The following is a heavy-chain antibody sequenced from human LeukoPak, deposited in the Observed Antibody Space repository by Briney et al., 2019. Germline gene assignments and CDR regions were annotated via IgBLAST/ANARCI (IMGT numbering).Heavy chain of an antibody. CDR2: ISYDGSNK. CDR3: ARDYSYGFLN. D-gene: IGHD5-18*01. CDR1: GFTFSSYA. V-gene: IGHV3-30*04. J-gene: IGHJ4*02. Sequence: GGSLRLSCAASGFTFSSYAMHWVRQAPGKGLEWVAVISYDGSNKYYADSVRGRFTISRDNSKNTLYLQMNSLRAEDTAVYYCARDYSYGFLNWGQGTLVTVSS.